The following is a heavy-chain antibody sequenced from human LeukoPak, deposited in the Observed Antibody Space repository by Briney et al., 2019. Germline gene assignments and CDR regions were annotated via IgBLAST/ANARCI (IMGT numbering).Heavy chain of an antibody. J-gene: IGHJ4*01. D-gene: IGHD3-10*01. CDR3: ARAVYYSNYLGY. CDR2: IYSGGST. CDR1: GFTVSSNY. V-gene: IGHV3-53*01. Sequence: GGSLRLSCAASGFTVSSNYMSWVRQAPGKGLEWVSVIYSGGSTYYADSVKGRFTISRDNAKNMLYLQMNSLRAEDTAMYYCARAVYYSNYLGYWGQGTLVTVSS.